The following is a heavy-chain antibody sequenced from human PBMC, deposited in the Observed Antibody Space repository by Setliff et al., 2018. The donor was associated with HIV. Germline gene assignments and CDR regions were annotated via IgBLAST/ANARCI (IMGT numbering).Heavy chain of an antibody. CDR2: VVDSGSV. Sequence: PSETLSLTCRIYGGSLTYYYWSWLRQSQGKGLEWIGEVVDSGSVNYNPSLKSRVTISVDPSKKEFSLKLASVTAADTAVYFCARGRDCDSSNCLLRYYYNYGMDVLGQGTTVTVSS. CDR1: GGSLTYYY. V-gene: IGHV4-34*01. D-gene: IGHD2-2*01. CDR3: ARGRDCDSSNCLLRYYYNYGMDV. J-gene: IGHJ6*02.